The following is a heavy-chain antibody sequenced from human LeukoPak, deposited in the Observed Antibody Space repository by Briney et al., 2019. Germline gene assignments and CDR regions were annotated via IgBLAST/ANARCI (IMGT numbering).Heavy chain of an antibody. J-gene: IGHJ4*02. CDR3: ARSGYGDYFDY. V-gene: IGHV4-34*01. D-gene: IGHD4-17*01. CDR1: GGSFSGYY. Sequence: ETLSLTCAVYGGSFSGYYWSWIRQPPGKGLEWIGEINHSGSTNYNPSLKSRVTISVDTSKNQFSLKLSSVTAADTAVYYCARSGYGDYFDYWGQGTLVTVSS. CDR2: INHSGST.